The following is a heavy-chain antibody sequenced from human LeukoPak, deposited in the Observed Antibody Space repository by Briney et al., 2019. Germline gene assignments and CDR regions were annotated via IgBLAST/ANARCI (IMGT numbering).Heavy chain of an antibody. CDR1: GYTFTSYD. V-gene: IGHV1-8*02. CDR3: ARQSNGVDV. J-gene: IGHJ3*01. Sequence: ASVKVSCKASGYTFTSYDINWVRQATGQGLEWMGWMNPNSGNTGYAQKFQGRVTMTRDTSISTAYMELSWLRSDDTAVYYCARQSNGVDVWGQGTMVTVSS. CDR2: MNPNSGNT.